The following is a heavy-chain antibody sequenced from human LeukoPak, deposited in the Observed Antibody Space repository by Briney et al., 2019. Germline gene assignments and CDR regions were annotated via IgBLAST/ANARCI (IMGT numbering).Heavy chain of an antibody. Sequence: AGGSLRLSCAASGFTFSSYSMNWVRQAPGKGLEWVSSISGSTTYIYYADSVKGRFTISRDNAKNSLYLQMNSLRAEDTAVYYCARDPWYHYASGSFDYWGQGTLVTVSS. D-gene: IGHD3-10*01. V-gene: IGHV3-21*01. CDR2: ISGSTTYI. J-gene: IGHJ4*02. CDR3: ARDPWYHYASGSFDY. CDR1: GFTFSSYS.